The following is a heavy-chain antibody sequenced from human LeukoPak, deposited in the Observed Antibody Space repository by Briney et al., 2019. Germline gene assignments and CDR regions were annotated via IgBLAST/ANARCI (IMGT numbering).Heavy chain of an antibody. V-gene: IGHV3-23*01. CDR1: GFPFSSYA. Sequence: PEGSLRLSCAASGFPFSSYAMSWVRQAPGKGPEWVSFISGSGGSTYYADSVKGRFTISRDNSKNALYLQMSSLRADDTAIYYCTKQGYCSGAICHGDYYYGMGVWGQGTTVTVSS. CDR2: ISGSGGST. D-gene: IGHD2-15*01. CDR3: TKQGYCSGAICHGDYYYGMGV. J-gene: IGHJ6*02.